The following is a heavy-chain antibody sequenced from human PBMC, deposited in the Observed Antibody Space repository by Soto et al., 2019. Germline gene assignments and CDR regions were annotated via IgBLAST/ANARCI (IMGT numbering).Heavy chain of an antibody. V-gene: IGHV4-59*11. J-gene: IGHJ4*02. Sequence: SEILSLTCTVSGGSMSSHYWTWLRQPPGKGLEWIGYISYSGSSYYNPSLKSRVTISADTSRNQFSLRLTSVIAADTAVYFCARAEPDASVGFWGQGTLVTVSS. D-gene: IGHD2-2*01. CDR2: ISYSGSS. CDR3: ARAEPDASVGF. CDR1: GGSMSSHY.